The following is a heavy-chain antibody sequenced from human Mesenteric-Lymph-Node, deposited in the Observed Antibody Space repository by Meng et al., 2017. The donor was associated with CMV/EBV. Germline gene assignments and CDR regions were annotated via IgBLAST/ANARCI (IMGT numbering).Heavy chain of an antibody. CDR1: GFSLSTSGVG. J-gene: IGHJ5*02. Sequence: GPTLVKPTQTLTLTCTFSGFSLSTSGVGVGWIRQPPGKALEWLALIYWNDDKRYSPSLKSRLTITKDTSKNQVVLTMTNMDPVDTATYYCAHRRGTYYCSSTSCYAGFDPWGQGTLVTVSS. CDR3: AHRRGTYYCSSTSCYAGFDP. V-gene: IGHV2-5*01. CDR2: IYWNDDK. D-gene: IGHD2-2*01.